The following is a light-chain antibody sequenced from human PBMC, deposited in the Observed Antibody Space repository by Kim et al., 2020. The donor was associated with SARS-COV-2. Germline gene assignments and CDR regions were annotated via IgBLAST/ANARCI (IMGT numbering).Light chain of an antibody. CDR1: SSNMGSDY. CDR3: ATWDRSLNARV. CDR2: DNN. V-gene: IGLV1-51*01. J-gene: IGLJ3*02. Sequence: GQKVTISCSGSSSNMGSDYVSGYRQLPGTTPKLLIYDNNKRPSGIPDRFSGSKSGTSATLGITGLQTGDEADYCCATWDRSLNARVFGGGTQLAVL.